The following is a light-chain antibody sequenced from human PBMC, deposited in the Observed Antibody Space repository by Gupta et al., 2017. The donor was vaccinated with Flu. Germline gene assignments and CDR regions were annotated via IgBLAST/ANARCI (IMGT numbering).Light chain of an antibody. CDR3: QSYDSSLSGV. Sequence: QSVLTQPPSVSGVPGQRVTISCTGSSSNIGAGYDVHWYQQLPGTAPKLLIYGNSNRPSGVPDRFSGSKSGTSASLAITGLQAEDEADYYCQSYDSSLSGVFGGGTKLTVL. J-gene: IGLJ3*02. V-gene: IGLV1-40*01. CDR2: GNS. CDR1: SSNIGAGYD.